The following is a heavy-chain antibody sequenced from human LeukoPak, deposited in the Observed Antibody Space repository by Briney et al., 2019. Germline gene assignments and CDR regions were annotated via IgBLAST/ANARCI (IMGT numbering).Heavy chain of an antibody. CDR1: GGSFSGYY. CDR2: INHSGST. J-gene: IGHJ4*02. V-gene: IGHV4-34*01. Sequence: SETLSLTCAVYGGSFSGYYWSWIRQPPGKGLEGIVEINHSGSTNYNPSLKRRVTISVETPKNQFSLKLRSVTAADTAVYYCARAGYCSGGSCYPGALFDYWGQGTLVTVSS. D-gene: IGHD2-15*01. CDR3: ARAGYCSGGSCYPGALFDY.